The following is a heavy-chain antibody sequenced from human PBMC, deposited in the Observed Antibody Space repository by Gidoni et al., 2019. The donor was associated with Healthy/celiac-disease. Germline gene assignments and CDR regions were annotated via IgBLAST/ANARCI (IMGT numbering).Heavy chain of an antibody. CDR2: IGTAGDP. CDR3: ARGAALRATGDAFDI. D-gene: IGHD1-26*01. J-gene: IGHJ3*02. CDR1: GFTFRSYD. Sequence: EVQLVESGGGLVQPGGTLRLSCAASGFTFRSYDMYWVRQATGKGLEWVSAIGTAGDPYYPGSVKGRSTISRENAKNSLYLQMNSLRAGDTAVYYCARGAALRATGDAFDIWGQGTMVTVSS. V-gene: IGHV3-13*05.